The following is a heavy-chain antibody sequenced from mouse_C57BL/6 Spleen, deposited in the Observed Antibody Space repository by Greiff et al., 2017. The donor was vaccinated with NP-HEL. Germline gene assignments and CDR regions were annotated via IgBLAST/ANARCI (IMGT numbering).Heavy chain of an antibody. D-gene: IGHD2-4*01. CDR1: GFTFTDYY. J-gene: IGHJ4*01. CDR3: ARSLYYDYPMDY. CDR2: IRNKANGYTT. V-gene: IGHV7-3*01. Sequence: EVQVVESGGGLVQPGGSLSLSCAASGFTFTDYYMSWVRQPPGKALEWLGFIRNKANGYTTEYSASVKGRFTISRDNSQSILYLQMNALRAEDSATYYCARSLYYDYPMDYWGQGTSVTVSS.